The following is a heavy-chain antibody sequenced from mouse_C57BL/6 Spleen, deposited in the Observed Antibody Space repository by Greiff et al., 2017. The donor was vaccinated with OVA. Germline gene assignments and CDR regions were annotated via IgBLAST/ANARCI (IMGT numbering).Heavy chain of an antibody. CDR2: IRNKANNHAT. CDR3: TSNYYGSTHWYFDV. V-gene: IGHV6-6*01. Sequence: EVQGVESGGGLVQPGGSMKLSCAASGFTFSDAWMDWVRQSPEKGLEWVAEIRNKANNHATYYAESVKGRFTISRDDSKSSVYLQMNSLRAEDTGIYYCTSNYYGSTHWYFDVWGTGTTVTVSS. D-gene: IGHD1-1*01. J-gene: IGHJ1*03. CDR1: GFTFSDAW.